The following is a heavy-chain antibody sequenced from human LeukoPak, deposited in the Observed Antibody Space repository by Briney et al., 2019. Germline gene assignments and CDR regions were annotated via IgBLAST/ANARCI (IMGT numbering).Heavy chain of an antibody. Sequence: GGSLRLSCADSEFTFSSYSMNWVRQAPGKGLEWVSSISSSSSYIYYADSVKGRFTISRDNAKNSLYLQMNSLRAEDTAVYYCARGGVILATIPFDYWGQGTLVTVSS. CDR1: EFTFSSYS. CDR2: ISSSSSYI. CDR3: ARGGVILATIPFDY. J-gene: IGHJ4*02. V-gene: IGHV3-21*01. D-gene: IGHD2-2*02.